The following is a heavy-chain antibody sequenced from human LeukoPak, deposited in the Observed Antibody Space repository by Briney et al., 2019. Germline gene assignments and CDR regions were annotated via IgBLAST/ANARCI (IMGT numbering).Heavy chain of an antibody. D-gene: IGHD3-16*01. Sequence: PSETLSLTCTVSGGSISSYYWSWIRQPPGKGLEWIGYIYYSGSTNYNPSLKSRVTISVDTSKNQFSLKLSSVTAADTAVYYCARASRIIIKFGGVAYFDYWGQGALVTVSS. CDR1: GGSISSYY. CDR3: ARASRIIIKFGGVAYFDY. CDR2: IYYSGST. J-gene: IGHJ4*02. V-gene: IGHV4-59*01.